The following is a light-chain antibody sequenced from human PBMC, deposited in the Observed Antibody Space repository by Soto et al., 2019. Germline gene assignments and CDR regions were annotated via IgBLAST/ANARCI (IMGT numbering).Light chain of an antibody. J-gene: IGLJ1*01. CDR3: LLYYGGAYV. V-gene: IGLV7-43*01. CDR1: TGAVTSGHH. Sequence: QAVVTQEPSLTVSPGGTVTLTCASSTGAVTSGHHPNWFQQKPRQAPRPLIYSTSNKHSWTPARFSGSLLGGKAALTLSGVQPEDEAEYYCLLYYGGAYVFGSGTKLTVL. CDR2: STS.